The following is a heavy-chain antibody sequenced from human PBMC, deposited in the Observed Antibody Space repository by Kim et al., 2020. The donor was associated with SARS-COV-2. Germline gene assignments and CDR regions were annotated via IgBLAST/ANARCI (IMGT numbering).Heavy chain of an antibody. D-gene: IGHD1-26*01. CDR2: MYYTGST. J-gene: IGHJ3*01. CDR3: ARGSGTYFQTFDL. Sequence: SETLSLTCTVSGGSINSYYWSWIRQPPGKGLEWIGYMYYTGSTNYNPSLKSRVTISVDTSKNQFSLKLSSVTAADTAVYYCARGSGTYFQTFDLWGQGT. CDR1: GGSINSYY. V-gene: IGHV4-59*12.